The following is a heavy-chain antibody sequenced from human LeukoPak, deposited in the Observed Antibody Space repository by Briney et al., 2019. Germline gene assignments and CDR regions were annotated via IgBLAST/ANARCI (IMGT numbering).Heavy chain of an antibody. Sequence: ASVKVSCKASGYTFINHWMRWVRQAPGQGLEWVGLINPTGTTTLYAQKFQGRITLTRDRSATTDYMELSSLTSEDTAVYYCARDNSVGDIAWWFDPWGQGTLVTVSS. D-gene: IGHD1-26*01. V-gene: IGHV1-46*01. CDR1: GYTFINHW. CDR2: INPTGTTT. CDR3: ARDNSVGDIAWWFDP. J-gene: IGHJ5*02.